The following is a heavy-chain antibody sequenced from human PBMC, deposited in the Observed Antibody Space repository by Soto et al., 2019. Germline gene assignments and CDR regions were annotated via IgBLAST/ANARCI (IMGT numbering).Heavy chain of an antibody. J-gene: IGHJ4*02. D-gene: IGHD5-12*01. Sequence: EVQLLESGGGLVQHGGSLRLSCTASGFTFSSYAMTWVRQPPGKGLEWVSGNSGGGDRTYYADSVKGRFTISRDNSKNTLYLQMNRLRAEDTALYYCEKDLGWDGYIQGPNDSWGQGTLVTVSS. V-gene: IGHV3-23*01. CDR1: GFTFSSYA. CDR2: NSGGGDRT. CDR3: EKDLGWDGYIQGPNDS.